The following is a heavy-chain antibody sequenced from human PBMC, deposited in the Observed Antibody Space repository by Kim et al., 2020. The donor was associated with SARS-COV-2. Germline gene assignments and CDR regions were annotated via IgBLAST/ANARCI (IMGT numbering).Heavy chain of an antibody. D-gene: IGHD1-26*01. J-gene: IGHJ6*02. CDR1: GGSISSSNW. Sequence: SEILSLTCAVSGGSISSSNWWSWVRQPPGKGLEWIGEIYHSGSTNYNPSLKSRVTISVDKSKNQFSLKLSSVTAADTAVYYCARTKVGAKGAYYYYGMDVWGQGTTVTVSS. CDR3: ARTKVGAKGAYYYYGMDV. CDR2: IYHSGST. V-gene: IGHV4-4*02.